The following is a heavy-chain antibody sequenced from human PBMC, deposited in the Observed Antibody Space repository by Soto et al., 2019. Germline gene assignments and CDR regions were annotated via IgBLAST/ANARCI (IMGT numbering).Heavy chain of an antibody. Sequence: SGPTLVKPTQTLTLTCIFSGVSLSTSGVGVGWVRQPPGKALEWLALIYWNDDKRYSPGLKSRLSIMKDTSKNKVVLVMTNMDPVDTATYYCAHGGEVGATFGWFDLWGQGTLVTVSS. CDR2: IYWNDDK. V-gene: IGHV2-5*01. CDR3: AHGGEVGATFGWFDL. J-gene: IGHJ5*02. D-gene: IGHD1-26*01. CDR1: GVSLSTSGVG.